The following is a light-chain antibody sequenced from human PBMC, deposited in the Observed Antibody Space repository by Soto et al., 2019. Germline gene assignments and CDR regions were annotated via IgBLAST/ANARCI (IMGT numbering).Light chain of an antibody. CDR2: GTS. CDR3: QQYSSSPWT. V-gene: IGKV3-20*01. J-gene: IGKJ1*01. Sequence: EIVLTQFPGTLSLSPGEGASLSCRASQSVSVSYFAWYQQKPGQAPRLLIYGTSTRATGIPDRFSGSGSGTDFTLTISSLEPEDFAVYFCQQYSSSPWTFGQGTRVEIK. CDR1: QSVSVSY.